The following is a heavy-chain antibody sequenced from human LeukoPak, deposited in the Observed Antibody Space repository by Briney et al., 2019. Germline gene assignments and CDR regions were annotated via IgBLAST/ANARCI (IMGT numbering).Heavy chain of an antibody. CDR1: GGSISSYY. D-gene: IGHD1-26*01. Sequence: SETLSLTCTVSGGSISSYYWSWIRQPPGKGLEWSGYIYYSGSTNYNPYLKSRVTISVDTSKNQFSLKLSSVTAADTAVYYCARAAALGAIDYWGQGTLVTVSP. CDR3: ARAAALGAIDY. CDR2: IYYSGST. J-gene: IGHJ4*02. V-gene: IGHV4-59*01.